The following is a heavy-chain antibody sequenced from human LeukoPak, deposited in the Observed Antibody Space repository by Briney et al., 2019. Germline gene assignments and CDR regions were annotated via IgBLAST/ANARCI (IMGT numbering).Heavy chain of an antibody. J-gene: IGHJ4*02. D-gene: IGHD1-26*01. Sequence: PGGSLRLSCAASGFTFSSYWMSWVRQAPGKGLEWVAKIKQDGSEKYYVASVKGRFTISRDNAKNSMYLQMNGLRAEDTAVYYCVRKPSGAFSYHLDYWGQGTLVSVSS. CDR2: IKQDGSEK. CDR1: GFTFSSYW. CDR3: VRKPSGAFSYHLDY. V-gene: IGHV3-7*01.